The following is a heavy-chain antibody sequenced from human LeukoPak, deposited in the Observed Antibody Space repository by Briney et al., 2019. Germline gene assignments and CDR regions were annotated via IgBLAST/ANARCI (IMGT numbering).Heavy chain of an antibody. CDR2: IIPTFGAA. V-gene: IGHV1-69*13. D-gene: IGHD3-9*01. J-gene: IGHJ6*02. CDR1: GGTFSSYA. CDR3: ASIEYYDILTGYSRPYYYYGMDV. Sequence: SVTVSCTASGGTFSSYAISWVRQAPGQGLEWMGGIIPTFGAANYAQKFQGRVTITADESTSTAYMELSSLRFEDTAVYYCASIEYYDILTGYSRPYYYYGMDVWGQGTTVTVSS.